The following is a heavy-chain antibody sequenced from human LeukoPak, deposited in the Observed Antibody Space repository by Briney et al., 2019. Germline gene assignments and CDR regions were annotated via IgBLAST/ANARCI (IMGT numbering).Heavy chain of an antibody. V-gene: IGHV1-2*02. J-gene: IGHJ6*02. D-gene: IGHD5-12*01. Sequence: GASVKVSCKASGYTFTGYYMHWVRQAPGQGLEWMGWINPNSGGTNYAQKFQGRVTMTRDTSISTAYMELSRLRSDDTAVYYCAIESGYDYYYGMDVWGQATTVTVSS. CDR1: GYTFTGYY. CDR3: AIESGYDYYYGMDV. CDR2: INPNSGGT.